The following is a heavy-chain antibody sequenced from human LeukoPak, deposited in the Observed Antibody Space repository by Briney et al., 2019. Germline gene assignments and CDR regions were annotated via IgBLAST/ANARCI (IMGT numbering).Heavy chain of an antibody. V-gene: IGHV3-23*01. CDR1: GFTFSSDA. D-gene: IGHD2-21*01. CDR3: AKDRGTHIVVAAVYSPPDY. Sequence: GGSLRLSCAASGFTFSSDAMSWVRQAPGKGLEWVSAISGSGGSTYYADSVKGRFTISRDNSKNTLYLQMNSLRAEDTAVYYCAKDRGTHIVVAAVYSPPDYWGQGTLVTVSS. CDR2: ISGSGGST. J-gene: IGHJ4*02.